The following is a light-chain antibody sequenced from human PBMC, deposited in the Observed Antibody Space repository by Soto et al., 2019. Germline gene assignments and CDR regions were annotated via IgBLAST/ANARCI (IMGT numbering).Light chain of an antibody. CDR2: DES. Sequence: DIHMTQSPSSLSASVGDIVTITCRPSQTISTFLHWFQQKPGKAPNILIYDESSLQSGVPSRLSGSGSGTDFNLTIASLQPEDFSTYYCQQSDSTPYTCGQGTKVDIK. CDR1: QTISTF. J-gene: IGKJ2*01. V-gene: IGKV1-39*01. CDR3: QQSDSTPYT.